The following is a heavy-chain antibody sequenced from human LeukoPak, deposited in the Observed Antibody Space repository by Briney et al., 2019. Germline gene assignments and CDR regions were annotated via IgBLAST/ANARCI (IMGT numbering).Heavy chain of an antibody. D-gene: IGHD2-15*01. J-gene: IGHJ5*02. CDR3: ASATLGYCSGGSCYPGWFDP. Sequence: KPSETLSLTCTVSGGSISSYYWSWIRQPPGNGLEWIGYIYYSGSTNYNPSLKSRVTISVDTSKNQFSLKLSSVTAADTAVYYCASATLGYCSGGSCYPGWFDPWGQGTLVTVSS. CDR1: GGSISSYY. CDR2: IYYSGST. V-gene: IGHV4-59*01.